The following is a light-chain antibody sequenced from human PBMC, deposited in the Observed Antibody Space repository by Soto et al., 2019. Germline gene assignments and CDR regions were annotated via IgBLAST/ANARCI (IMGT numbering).Light chain of an antibody. V-gene: IGKV1-5*01. CDR1: QSISSW. Sequence: DIQMTQSPSTLSASVGDRVTINCRASQSISSWLAWYQQKPGKAPKLLIYDASSLESGVPSRLSGSESGTEFTLTISSLQPDDFATYYCQQYTSYSPGYTFGQGTKLEIK. J-gene: IGKJ2*01. CDR2: DAS. CDR3: QQYTSYSPGYT.